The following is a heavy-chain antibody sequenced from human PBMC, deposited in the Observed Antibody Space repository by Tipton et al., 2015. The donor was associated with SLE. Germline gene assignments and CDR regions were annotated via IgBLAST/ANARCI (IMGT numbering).Heavy chain of an antibody. CDR3: ARDSSGPFDY. J-gene: IGHJ4*02. V-gene: IGHV4-34*01. CDR2: INHSGST. CDR1: GGSFSGYY. D-gene: IGHD6-19*01. Sequence: TLSLTCAVYGGSFSGYYWNWIRQPPGKGLECIGEINHSGSTNYNPSLKSRVTISVDTSKNQFSLKLSSVTAADTAVYYCARDSSGPFDYWGQGTLVTVSS.